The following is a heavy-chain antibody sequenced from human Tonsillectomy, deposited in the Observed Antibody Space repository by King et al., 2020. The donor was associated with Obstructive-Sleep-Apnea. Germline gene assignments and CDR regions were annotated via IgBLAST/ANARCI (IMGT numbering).Heavy chain of an antibody. V-gene: IGHV3-48*01. D-gene: IGHD3-9*01. CDR2: ISSSSSTI. J-gene: IGHJ4*02. CDR3: AAAGYDILTGYFYFDY. Sequence: VQLVESGGGLVQPGGSLRLSCAASGFTFSSYSMNWVRQAPGKGLEWVAYISSSSSTIYYADSVKGRFTISRDNAKNSLYLQMNSLRAEDTAVYYCAAAGYDILTGYFYFDYWAREPWSPSPQ. CDR1: GFTFSSYS.